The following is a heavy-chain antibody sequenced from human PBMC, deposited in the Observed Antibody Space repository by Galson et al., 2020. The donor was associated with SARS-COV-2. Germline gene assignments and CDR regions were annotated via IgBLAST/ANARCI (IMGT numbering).Heavy chain of an antibody. CDR2: IPYSPSS. D-gene: IGHD5-12*01. CDR1: GGSTSSSYY. Sequence: SETLSLTCTVSGGSTSSSYYWGWIRQPPGDRLEWIGSIPYSPSSYYNPSLKSRAPMSVDTSMNQFPLKLTAVTAADTAVYYCARRGGSGYGSGWFDPWGQGTLVTVSS. J-gene: IGHJ5*02. CDR3: ARRGGSGYGSGWFDP. V-gene: IGHV4-39*01.